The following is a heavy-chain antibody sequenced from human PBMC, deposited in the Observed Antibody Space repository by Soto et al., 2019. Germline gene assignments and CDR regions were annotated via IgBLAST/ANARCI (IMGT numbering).Heavy chain of an antibody. D-gene: IGHD2-2*01. J-gene: IGHJ4*02. CDR2: IDTSKGYT. CDR1: GYTYSRYA. V-gene: IGHV1-18*04. Sequence: ASVKVSCKASGYTYSRYALSWVRQAAGQGLEWMGWIDTSKGYTNYAQKFQGRVTVTTDTSTSTVYMELRSLRSDDTALYYCARCTTICYSGFEYWGQGTLVTVSS. CDR3: ARCTTICYSGFEY.